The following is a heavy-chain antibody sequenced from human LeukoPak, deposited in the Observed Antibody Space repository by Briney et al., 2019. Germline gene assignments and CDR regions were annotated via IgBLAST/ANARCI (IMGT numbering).Heavy chain of an antibody. CDR2: IKQDGSEK. CDR1: GFTFSSYW. V-gene: IGHV3-7*01. D-gene: IGHD1-26*01. Sequence: GGSLRLSCAASGFTFSSYWMSWVRQAPGKGLEWVANIKQDGSEKYYVDSVKGRFTISRDNAKNSLYLQMNSLKAEDTAVYYCARRRYSGSSQHFDYWGRGTLVTVSS. J-gene: IGHJ4*02. CDR3: ARRRYSGSSQHFDY.